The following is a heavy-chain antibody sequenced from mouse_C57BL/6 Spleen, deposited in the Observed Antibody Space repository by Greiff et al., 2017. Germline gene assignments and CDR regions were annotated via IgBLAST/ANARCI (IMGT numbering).Heavy chain of an antibody. D-gene: IGHD2-3*01. V-gene: IGHV1-52*01. J-gene: IGHJ4*01. CDR3: AREFDGYYPPYYAMDY. Sequence: QVQLQQPGAELVRPGSSVKLSCKASGYTFTSYWMHWVKQRPIQGLEWIGNIDPSDSETHYNQKFKDKATLTVDKSSSTAYMQLSSLTSEDSAVYYCAREFDGYYPPYYAMDYWGQGTSVTVSS. CDR1: GYTFTSYW. CDR2: IDPSDSET.